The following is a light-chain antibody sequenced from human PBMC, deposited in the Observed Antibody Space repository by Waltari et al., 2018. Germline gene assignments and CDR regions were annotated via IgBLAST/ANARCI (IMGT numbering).Light chain of an antibody. Sequence: IQLTQSPSSLAASVGDRVTITCRARPGIVNFLAWYQQKPGKVPRLLISTASTLQSGVPPRFSGSGSGTEFTLTIAGLQPEDVATYYYQKYNAAPLIFGGGTKVEIK. CDR3: QKYNAAPLI. V-gene: IGKV1-27*01. J-gene: IGKJ4*01. CDR1: PGIVNF. CDR2: TAS.